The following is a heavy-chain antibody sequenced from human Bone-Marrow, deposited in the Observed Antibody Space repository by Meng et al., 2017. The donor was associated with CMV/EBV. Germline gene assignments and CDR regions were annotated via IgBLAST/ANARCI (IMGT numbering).Heavy chain of an antibody. CDR2: ISAYNGNT. V-gene: IGHV1-18*01. Sequence: ASVKVSCKASGYTFTSYDISWVRQAPGQGLEWMGWISAYNGNTNYAQKLQGRVTMTTDTSTSTAYMEVRSLRSDDTAVYYCARDRYVDQLLLAYYYYGMDVWGQGTTVNVAS. D-gene: IGHD2-2*01. J-gene: IGHJ6*02. CDR3: ARDRYVDQLLLAYYYYGMDV. CDR1: GYTFTSYD.